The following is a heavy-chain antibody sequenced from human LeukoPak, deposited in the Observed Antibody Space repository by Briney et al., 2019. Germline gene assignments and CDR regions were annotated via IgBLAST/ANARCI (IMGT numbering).Heavy chain of an antibody. CDR2: ISGSSSSYI. J-gene: IGHJ4*02. Sequence: PGGSLRLSCAASGFTFSRYSMNWVRQAPGKGLEWVSSISGSSSSYIYYADSLKGRFTTSRDNAKNSLYLQMNSLRAEDTAVYYCRDPFDYWGQGTLVTVSS. CDR1: GFTFSRYS. CDR3: RDPFDY. V-gene: IGHV3-21*01.